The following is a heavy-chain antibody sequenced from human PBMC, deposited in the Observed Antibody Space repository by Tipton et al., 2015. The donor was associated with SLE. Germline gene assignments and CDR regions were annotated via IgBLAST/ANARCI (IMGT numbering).Heavy chain of an antibody. J-gene: IGHJ5*02. CDR1: GGSIRSYQW. V-gene: IGHV4-4*02. CDR3: ARQHSGGATDT. D-gene: IGHD1-26*01. Sequence: TLSLTCDVSGGSIRSYQWWSWVRQSPGKGLEWIGYIHHSGRTDYNPSLRSRVTISRDTSKNQFSLNVNSVTAADTAVYYCARQHSGGATDTWGQGTLVTVSS. CDR2: IHHSGRT.